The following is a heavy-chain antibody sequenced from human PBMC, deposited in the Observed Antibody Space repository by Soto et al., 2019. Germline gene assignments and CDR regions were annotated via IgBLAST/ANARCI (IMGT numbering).Heavy chain of an antibody. CDR1: GCTFSSYA. J-gene: IGHJ6*02. Sequence: GASVKVSCKASGCTFSSYAISCVRQAPGQVLEWMGGIIPIFGTANYAQKFQGRVTITADKSTSTAYMELSSLRSEDTAVYYCAIRLDTAMETHYYYGMDVWGQGTTVTVSS. CDR3: AIRLDTAMETHYYYGMDV. V-gene: IGHV1-69*06. D-gene: IGHD5-18*01. CDR2: IIPIFGTA.